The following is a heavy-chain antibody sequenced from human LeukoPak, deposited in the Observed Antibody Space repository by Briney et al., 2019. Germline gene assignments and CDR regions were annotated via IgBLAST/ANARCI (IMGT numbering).Heavy chain of an antibody. D-gene: IGHD2-2*01. Sequence: ASVKVSCKASGGTFSSYAISWVRQAPGQGLEWMGGIIPIFGTANYAQKFQGRVTITTDESTSTAYMELSSLRSEDTAVYYCARGGREYQLLLCWFDPWGQGTLVTVSS. CDR3: ARGGREYQLLLCWFDP. J-gene: IGHJ5*02. V-gene: IGHV1-69*05. CDR2: IIPIFGTA. CDR1: GGTFSSYA.